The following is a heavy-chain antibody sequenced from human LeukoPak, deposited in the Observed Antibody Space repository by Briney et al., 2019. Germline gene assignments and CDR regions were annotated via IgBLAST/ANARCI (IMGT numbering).Heavy chain of an antibody. J-gene: IGHJ4*02. CDR3: ARHPPVPSFLFHY. D-gene: IGHD1-14*01. Sequence: PSETLSLTCTVSGGSISSSNYYWGWIRQPPGKGLEWIGSIYYSGNTYYNPSLKSRVTTSVDTSTKRFSLKLRSVTAADTAVYYCARHPPVPSFLFHYWGQGTLVTVSS. V-gene: IGHV4-39*01. CDR2: IYYSGNT. CDR1: GGSISSSNYY.